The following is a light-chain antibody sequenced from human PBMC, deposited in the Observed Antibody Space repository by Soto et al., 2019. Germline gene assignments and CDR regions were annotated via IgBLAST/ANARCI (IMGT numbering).Light chain of an antibody. Sequence: EIVLTQSPGTLSLSPGERASLSCRASQSVNSASLVWYQQKPGQAPRLLIYGASTRATGIPDRFSGSGSGTHFPLTISRLEPEDFAVYFCQQYGSSPPEYSFGQGTKLEIK. J-gene: IGKJ2*01. CDR3: QQYGSSPPEYS. CDR2: GAS. V-gene: IGKV3-20*01. CDR1: QSVNSAS.